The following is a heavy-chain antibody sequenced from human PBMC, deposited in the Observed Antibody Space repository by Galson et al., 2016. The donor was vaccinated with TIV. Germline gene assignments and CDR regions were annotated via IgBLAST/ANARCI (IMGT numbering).Heavy chain of an antibody. CDR3: ARHREWELGAFDV. CDR1: GGSLSSSTYY. CDR2: IYYSGDT. Sequence: LSLTCTVSGGSLSSSTYYWGWIRQPLGKGLEWIGSIYYSGDTYSSPSLKSRLTVSIDTSKNQFSLKLNAVTATDSAVYYCARHREWELGAFDVWGQGTMVTVSS. J-gene: IGHJ3*01. V-gene: IGHV4-39*01. D-gene: IGHD1-26*01.